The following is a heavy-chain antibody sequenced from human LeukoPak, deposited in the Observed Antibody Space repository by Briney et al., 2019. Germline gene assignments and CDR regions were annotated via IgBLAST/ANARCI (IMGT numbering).Heavy chain of an antibody. Sequence: SETLSLTCTVSGASISNYYWSWIRQPAGQGLEWIGRIYISESTNYNPSLKSRVTMSVATYKDQFSLKLRSVTAADTAVYYCAREGLSIVGVPAAMYAFDIWGQGKMVTVSS. CDR1: GASISNYY. D-gene: IGHD2-2*01. V-gene: IGHV4-4*07. CDR2: IYISEST. J-gene: IGHJ3*02. CDR3: AREGLSIVGVPAAMYAFDI.